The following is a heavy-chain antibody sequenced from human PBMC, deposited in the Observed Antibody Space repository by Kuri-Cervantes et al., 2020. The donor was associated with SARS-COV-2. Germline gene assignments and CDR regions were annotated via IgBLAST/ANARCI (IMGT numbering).Heavy chain of an antibody. J-gene: IGHJ4*02. CDR1: GGSIRSYY. V-gene: IGHV4-59*01. Sequence: SETLSLTCTVSGGSIRSYYWSWIRQPPGKGLEWIGYNYYSWSTNYHTSLKSRFTISVDTSKNQFSLKLSPVTAADTAVYYCARLYSSDWYSDSWYFDYWGQGTLVTVSS. D-gene: IGHD6-19*01. CDR2: NYYSWST. CDR3: ARLYSSDWYSDSWYFDY.